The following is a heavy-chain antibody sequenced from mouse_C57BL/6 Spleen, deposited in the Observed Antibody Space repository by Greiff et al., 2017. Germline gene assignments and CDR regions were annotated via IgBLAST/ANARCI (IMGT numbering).Heavy chain of an antibody. V-gene: IGHV1-19*01. J-gene: IGHJ2*01. Sequence: EVQLQQSGPVLVKPGASVKMSCKASGYTFTDYYMNWVKQSHGKSLEWIGVINPYNGGTSYNQKFKGKATLTVDKSSSTAYMELNSLTSEDSAVYYCARFITTVVARDYFDYWGQGTTLTVSS. CDR2: INPYNGGT. D-gene: IGHD1-1*01. CDR1: GYTFTDYY. CDR3: ARFITTVVARDYFDY.